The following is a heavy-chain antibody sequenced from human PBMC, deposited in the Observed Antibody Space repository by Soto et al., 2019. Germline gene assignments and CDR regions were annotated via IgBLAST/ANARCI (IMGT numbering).Heavy chain of an antibody. CDR3: VRVSDGGCYYGGLGY. D-gene: IGHD2-15*01. CDR2: IWYDGNIK. V-gene: IGHV3-33*01. CDR1: GFTFSSYG. J-gene: IGHJ4*02. Sequence: QVQLVESGGGVVQPGRSLRLSCAASGFTFSSYGMHWVRQAPGKGLEWVAVIWYDGNIKYYADSVKGRLTISRENSKNTLYLQMNSLRAEDTAVYYSVRVSDGGCYYGGLGYWGQGTLVTGSS.